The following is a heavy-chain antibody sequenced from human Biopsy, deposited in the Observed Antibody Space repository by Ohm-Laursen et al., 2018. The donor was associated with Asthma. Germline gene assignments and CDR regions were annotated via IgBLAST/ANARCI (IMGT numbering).Heavy chain of an antibody. V-gene: IGHV1-69*01. Sequence: SSVKVSCKASGDSFSNYAISWVRQAPGQGLEWMGGLIPVLGTPDHAQMFEGRVTITADESTSTAYMELSSLSSEDTAVYYCARAVDYSHYYGIDVWGQGTTVTVS. D-gene: IGHD3-10*01. CDR1: GDSFSNYA. CDR2: LIPVLGTP. CDR3: ARAVDYSHYYGIDV. J-gene: IGHJ6*02.